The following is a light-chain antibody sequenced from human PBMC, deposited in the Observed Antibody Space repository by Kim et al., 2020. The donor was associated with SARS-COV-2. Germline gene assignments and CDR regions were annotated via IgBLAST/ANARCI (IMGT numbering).Light chain of an antibody. V-gene: IGKV1D-13*01. Sequence: SVGEEGTTTDRASQGISSTLAWYHQKTREAPKFLIYDASSLESGVPSRCSGSGAGRDVTLPNSSRQHEDYATYYCHQFDNNHYSTFGQGTRLEIK. J-gene: IGKJ5*01. CDR3: HQFDNNHYST. CDR2: DAS. CDR1: QGISST.